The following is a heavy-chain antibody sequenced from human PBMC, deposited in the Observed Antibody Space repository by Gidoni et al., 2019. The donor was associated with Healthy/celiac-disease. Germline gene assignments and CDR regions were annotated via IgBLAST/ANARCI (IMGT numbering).Heavy chain of an antibody. Sequence: QVQLVQSGAEVKKPGSSVKVSCKASGGTFSSYAISWVRQAPGQGLEWMGGSIPIFGTANYAQKFQGRVTITADESTSTAYMELSSLRAEDTAVYYCARGRSMGGYYMNWFDPWGQGTLVTVSS. V-gene: IGHV1-69*01. CDR3: ARGRSMGGYYMNWFDP. CDR1: GGTFSSYA. D-gene: IGHD3-22*01. J-gene: IGHJ5*02. CDR2: SIPIFGTA.